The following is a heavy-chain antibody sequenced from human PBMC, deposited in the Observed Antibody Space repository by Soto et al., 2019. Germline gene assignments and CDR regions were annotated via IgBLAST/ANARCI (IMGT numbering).Heavy chain of an antibody. CDR3: ARARSGWSNFDY. V-gene: IGHV4-59*01. D-gene: IGHD6-19*01. CDR1: GGSISSYY. CDR2: IYHTGST. Sequence: PSETLSLTCTVSGGSISSYYWSWIRQPPGKGLEWIGYIYHTGSTNYNPSLKSRVTISVDTSKNQFSLKLSSVTAADTAVYYCARARSGWSNFDYWGQGTLVTVSS. J-gene: IGHJ4*02.